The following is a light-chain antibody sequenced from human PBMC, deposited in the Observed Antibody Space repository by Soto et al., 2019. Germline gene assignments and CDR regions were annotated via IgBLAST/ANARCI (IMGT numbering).Light chain of an antibody. CDR3: QQSYSSPRT. CDR2: AAS. Sequence: DLQMTQSPSSLSASVGDRVTITCRASQSITTFLNWYQQKPGKAPNLLISAASGLQSGVPSRFSGSGSGTDFTLTITTLQPEDFATYYCQQSYSSPRTFGQGTRLE. J-gene: IGKJ5*01. V-gene: IGKV1-39*01. CDR1: QSITTF.